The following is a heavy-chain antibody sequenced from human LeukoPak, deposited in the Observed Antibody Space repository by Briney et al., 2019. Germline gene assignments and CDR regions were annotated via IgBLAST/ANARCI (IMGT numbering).Heavy chain of an antibody. CDR3: ASPLTMLRGDAFDI. Sequence: GGSLRLSCAASGFTFNNYWMSWVRQAPGKGLEGVANIRQDGSGKNYVDSVKGRFTISRDNAKNPLYLQMNSLRAEDTAVYYCASPLTMLRGDAFDIWGQGTMVTVSS. CDR2: IRQDGSGK. J-gene: IGHJ3*02. CDR1: GFTFNNYW. V-gene: IGHV3-7*01. D-gene: IGHD3-10*01.